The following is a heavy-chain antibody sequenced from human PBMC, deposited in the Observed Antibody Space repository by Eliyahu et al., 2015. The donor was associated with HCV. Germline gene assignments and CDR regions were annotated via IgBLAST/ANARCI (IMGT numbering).Heavy chain of an antibody. CDR1: GFXFXGFA. CDR3: AKDMKSGVAGYFDY. D-gene: IGHD6-19*01. J-gene: IGHJ4*02. CDR2: ISWNSGSI. Sequence: EVQLVESGGGLVQPGXSLXLSCVGXGFXFXGFAMXWVRQPPGKGLEWVSGISWNSGSIGYADSMRGRVTISRDNFKNALYLQMNSLSAEDTALYYCAKDMKSGVAGYFDYWGQGILVTVSS. V-gene: IGHV3-9*01.